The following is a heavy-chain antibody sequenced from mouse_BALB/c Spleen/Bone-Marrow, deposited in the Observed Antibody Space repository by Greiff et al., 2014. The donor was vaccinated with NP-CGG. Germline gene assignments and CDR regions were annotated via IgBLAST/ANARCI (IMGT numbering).Heavy chain of an antibody. Sequence: LVESGPELVKPGASVKISCRAPGYAFSSSWMNWVKQRPGQGLEWIGRIYPGDGNTNYNGKFKGKATLTADKSSTTAYMQLSSLTSVDSAVYFCALYDYDGLSWFAYWGQGTLVTVSA. CDR2: IYPGDGNT. D-gene: IGHD2-4*01. J-gene: IGHJ3*01. CDR1: GYAFSSSW. V-gene: IGHV1-82*01. CDR3: ALYDYDGLSWFAY.